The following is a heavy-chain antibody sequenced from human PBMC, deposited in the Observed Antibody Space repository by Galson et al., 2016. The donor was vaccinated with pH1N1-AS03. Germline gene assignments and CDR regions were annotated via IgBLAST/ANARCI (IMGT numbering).Heavy chain of an antibody. Sequence: SLRLSCAASGFTFSSYDMHWVRQAPGKGPEWVANINQDGAKHYYVDSVRGRFTISRDNAKNSLYLQMNSLRVEDTAVYYCARDMLRTVGGTIVDYWGQGTLVTVSS. CDR3: ARDMLRTVGGTIVDY. CDR2: INQDGAKH. V-gene: IGHV3-7*01. D-gene: IGHD6-19*01. J-gene: IGHJ4*02. CDR1: GFTFSSYD.